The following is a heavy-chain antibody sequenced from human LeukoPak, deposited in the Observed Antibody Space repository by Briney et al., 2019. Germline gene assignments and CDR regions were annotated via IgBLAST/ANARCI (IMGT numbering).Heavy chain of an antibody. V-gene: IGHV4-39*07. Sequence: SETLSLTCTVSSGSISSSNYFWGWIRQPPGKGLEWIGIIYYVGNTYYNPSLKSRVTISVDTSKNQFSLKLSSVTAADTAVYYCARTRDYYSPAFDIWGQGTVVTVSS. CDR3: ARTRDYYSPAFDI. CDR1: SGSISSSNYF. J-gene: IGHJ3*02. CDR2: IYYVGNT. D-gene: IGHD3-3*01.